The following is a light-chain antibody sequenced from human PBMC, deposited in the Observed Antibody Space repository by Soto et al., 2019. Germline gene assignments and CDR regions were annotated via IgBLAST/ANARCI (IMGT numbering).Light chain of an antibody. CDR2: GAS. V-gene: IGKV3-15*01. CDR1: QSISGA. CDR3: QRYKNGRRT. Sequence: EIVMTQSPATLSVSPGGRATLSCRASQSISGALAWYQQKPGQAPRLLIYGASTRATSFPARFSGSGSGTDFALTISSLQSEDFAVYYGQRYKNGRRTFGHGTVVDIK. J-gene: IGKJ1*01.